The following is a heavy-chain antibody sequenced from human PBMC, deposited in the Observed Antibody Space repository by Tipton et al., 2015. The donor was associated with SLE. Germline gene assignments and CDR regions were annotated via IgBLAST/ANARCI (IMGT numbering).Heavy chain of an antibody. V-gene: IGHV3-48*03. J-gene: IGHJ4*02. CDR3: ARGFWNGFFIGYLDS. D-gene: IGHD3-3*01. Sequence: SLRLSCTASGFTFSSQEMNWVRQAPGKGLEWVSYISSGGTFIHYADAVKGRFTISRDNAKNSLYLQMNRLRAEDTAVYYCARGFWNGFFIGYLDSWGQGASVTVSS. CDR1: GFTFSSQE. CDR2: ISSGGTFI.